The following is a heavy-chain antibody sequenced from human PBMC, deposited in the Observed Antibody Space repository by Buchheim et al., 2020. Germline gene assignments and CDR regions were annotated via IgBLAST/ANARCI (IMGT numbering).Heavy chain of an antibody. CDR3: AKAYYYDSSGYYYVGLYYYGMDV. CDR2: IKQDGSEK. Sequence: EVQLVESGGGLVQPGGSLRLSCAASGFTFSSYWMSWVRQAPGKGLEWVANIKQDGSEKYYVDSVKGRFTISRDNAKNSLYLQMNSLRAEDTAVYYCAKAYYYDSSGYYYVGLYYYGMDVWGQGT. J-gene: IGHJ6*02. D-gene: IGHD3-22*01. V-gene: IGHV3-7*02. CDR1: GFTFSSYW.